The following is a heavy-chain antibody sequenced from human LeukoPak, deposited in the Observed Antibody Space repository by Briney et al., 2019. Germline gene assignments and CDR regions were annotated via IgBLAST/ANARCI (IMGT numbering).Heavy chain of an antibody. Sequence: ASVKVSCKASGYTSTRDAMNWVRQAPGQGLEWLGWINTKTGNPTYAQGFTGRLVFSLDTSVSTAFLQISSLKADDTAVYYCARGGPMGLFWGQGTLVTVSS. CDR2: INTKTGNP. V-gene: IGHV7-4-1*02. CDR1: GYTSTRDA. CDR3: ARGGPMGLF. D-gene: IGHD3-10*01. J-gene: IGHJ4*02.